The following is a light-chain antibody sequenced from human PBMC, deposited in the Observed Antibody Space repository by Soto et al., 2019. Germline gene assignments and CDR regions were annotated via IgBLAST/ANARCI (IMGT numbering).Light chain of an antibody. CDR1: SNDVGGYDY. V-gene: IGLV2-14*01. Sequence: LTQPASVSGSPGQSITISCTGTSNDVGGYDYVSWYQQHPGKAPKFMIYEVTNRPSGVSHRFSGSKSGNTASLTISVLQAEDEADYYCTSYAGSNDRYVFGTGTKVTVL. CDR3: TSYAGSNDRYV. CDR2: EVT. J-gene: IGLJ1*01.